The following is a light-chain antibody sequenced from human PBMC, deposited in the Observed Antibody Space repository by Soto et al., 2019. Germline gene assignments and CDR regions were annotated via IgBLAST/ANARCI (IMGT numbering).Light chain of an antibody. CDR1: QDISNF. V-gene: IGKV1-33*01. CDR2: DAS. J-gene: IGKJ3*01. CDR3: QQYDNLAPLRS. Sequence: DIQMTQSPSSLSASVGDRVTITCQASQDISNFLNWFQQKPGKAPKLLIYDASNLATGVPSRFSGSGSGTDFTFTINNLQPEDIATYYCQQYDNLAPLRSFGPGTKVDL.